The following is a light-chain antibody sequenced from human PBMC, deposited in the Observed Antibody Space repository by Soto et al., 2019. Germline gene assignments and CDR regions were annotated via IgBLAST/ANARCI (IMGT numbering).Light chain of an antibody. V-gene: IGKV3-20*01. CDR2: GAS. J-gene: IGKJ4*01. CDR3: QQYGTSPPLT. CDR1: QSVSNNY. Sequence: EIVLMQSPGTLXLSPGXXXTLSCRASQSVSNNYVAWYQQKPGQAPRLLIAGASSRATGIPDRFSGSGSGTDFTLTISRLEPEDFAVYYCQQYGTSPPLTFGGGTKVEIK.